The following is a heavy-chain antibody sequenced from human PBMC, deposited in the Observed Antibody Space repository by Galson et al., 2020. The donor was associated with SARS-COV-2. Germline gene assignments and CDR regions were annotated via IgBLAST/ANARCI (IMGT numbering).Heavy chain of an antibody. Sequence: KIGESLKISCKGSGYSFTSYWIGWVRQMPGKGLEWMGIIYPGDSDTRYSPSFQGKVTISADKSISTAYLQWSSLKASDPSMYYGARHFSSGSGWDLYYFDYWCQGTLVTVSS. V-gene: IGHV5-51*01. CDR2: IYPGDSDT. J-gene: IGHJ4*02. CDR3: ARHFSSGSGWDLYYFDY. D-gene: IGHD6-19*01. CDR1: GYSFTSYW.